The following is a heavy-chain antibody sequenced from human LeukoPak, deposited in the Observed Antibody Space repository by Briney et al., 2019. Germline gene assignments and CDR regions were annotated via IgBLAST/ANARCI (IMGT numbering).Heavy chain of an antibody. D-gene: IGHD5-18*01. CDR1: RGSISSGGYS. V-gene: IGHV4-30-4*07. J-gene: IGHJ4*02. Sequence: SETLSLTCAVSRGSISSGGYSWSWIRQPPGKGLEWIGYIYYSGSTYYNPSLKSRVTISVDTPKNQFSLKLSSVTAADTAVYYCARENTAMARFGHFDYWGQGTLVTVSS. CDR3: ARENTAMARFGHFDY. CDR2: IYYSGST.